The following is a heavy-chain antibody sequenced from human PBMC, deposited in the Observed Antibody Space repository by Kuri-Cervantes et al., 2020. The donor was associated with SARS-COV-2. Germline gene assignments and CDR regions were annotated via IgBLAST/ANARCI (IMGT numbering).Heavy chain of an antibody. D-gene: IGHD4-11*01. Sequence: SETLSLTCTVSGGSISSGSYYWSWIRQPPGKGLEWIGYIYYSGSTYYNPSLKSRVTISVDTSKNQFSLKLSSVTAADTAEYYCARGWTTVTTPYFDYWGQGTLVTVSS. V-gene: IGHV4-30-4*08. J-gene: IGHJ4*02. CDR2: IYYSGST. CDR3: ARGWTTVTTPYFDY. CDR1: GGSISSGSYY.